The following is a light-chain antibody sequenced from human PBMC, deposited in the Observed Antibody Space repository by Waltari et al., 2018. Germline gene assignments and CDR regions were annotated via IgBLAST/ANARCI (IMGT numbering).Light chain of an antibody. J-gene: IGKJ1*01. Sequence: DIQMTQSPSTLSASIGDRVTLTCRASQSIGNWLAWFQQKPGKAPNLLIYQAFSLETGVPSRFSGRGSGTEFTLTISSLQPEDFATYYCQQYNTYPWTFGQGTKVEIK. V-gene: IGKV1-5*03. CDR2: QAF. CDR1: QSIGNW. CDR3: QQYNTYPWT.